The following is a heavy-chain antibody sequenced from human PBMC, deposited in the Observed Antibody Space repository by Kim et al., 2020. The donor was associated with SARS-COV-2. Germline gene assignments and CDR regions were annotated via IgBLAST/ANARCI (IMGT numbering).Heavy chain of an antibody. CDR2: IYPGDSDT. D-gene: IGHD2-2*01. J-gene: IGHJ6*02. CDR1: GYSFTSYW. Sequence: GESLKISCKGSGYSFTSYWIGWVRQMPGKGLEWMGIIYPGDSDTRYSPSFQGQVTISADKSISTAYLQWSSLKASDTAMYYCARGSHCSSTSCYPTWGMDVWGQGTTVTVSS. V-gene: IGHV5-51*01. CDR3: ARGSHCSSTSCYPTWGMDV.